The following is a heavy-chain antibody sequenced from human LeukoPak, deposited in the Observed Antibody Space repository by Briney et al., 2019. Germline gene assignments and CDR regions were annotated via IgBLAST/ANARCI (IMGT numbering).Heavy chain of an antibody. J-gene: IGHJ6*03. CDR1: GFTFSSHD. Sequence: GGSLRLSCAASGFTFSSHDMNWVRQAPAKGLEWVSGISRSGDKTYYAESVKGRFTISRDNAKNTLYLQMNSLRAEDTAVYFCAKGAYALVPFYDYFYLEVWGKGTEVTVSS. CDR2: ISRSGDKT. D-gene: IGHD2/OR15-2a*01. CDR3: AKGAYALVPFYDYFYLEV. V-gene: IGHV3-23*01.